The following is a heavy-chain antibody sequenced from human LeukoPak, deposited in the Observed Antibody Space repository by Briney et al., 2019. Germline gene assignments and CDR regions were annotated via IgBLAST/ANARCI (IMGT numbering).Heavy chain of an antibody. CDR3: ARDFESGHSNWFDP. Sequence: GGSLRLSCAASGFTFSSYSTNWVRQAPGKGLEWVSSISSSSSYIYYADSVKGRFTISRDNAKNSLYLQMNSLRAEDTAVYYCARDFESGHSNWFDPWGQGTLVTVSS. CDR1: GFTFSSYS. CDR2: ISSSSSYI. D-gene: IGHD2-8*02. V-gene: IGHV3-21*04. J-gene: IGHJ5*02.